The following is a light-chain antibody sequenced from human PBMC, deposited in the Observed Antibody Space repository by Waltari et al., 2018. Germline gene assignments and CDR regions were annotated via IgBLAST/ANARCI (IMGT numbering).Light chain of an antibody. CDR3: QTGGHGTWV. CDR1: SGHSSNV. Sequence: QLVLTQSPSASASLGASVRPTCTLSSGHSSNVIACHQQQPEKGPRYLMGVNSDGSHSKGDEIPDRFSAASSGAERYLTSSSLQSEDEADYYCQTGGHGTWVFGGGTKLTVL. J-gene: IGLJ3*02. V-gene: IGLV4-69*01. CDR2: VNSDGSH.